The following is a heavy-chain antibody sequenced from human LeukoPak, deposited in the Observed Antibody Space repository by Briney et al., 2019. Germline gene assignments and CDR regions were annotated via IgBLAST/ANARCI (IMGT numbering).Heavy chain of an antibody. CDR2: INPSGGST. CDR3: ARRAGTFELDY. Sequence: GASVKVSCKASGYTFTSYYMYWVRQAPGQGLEWMGIINPSGGSTSYAQKFQGRVTMTRDTSTSTVYMELSSLRSEDTAVYYCARRAGTFELDYWGQGTLVTVSS. V-gene: IGHV1-46*01. J-gene: IGHJ4*02. D-gene: IGHD6-19*01. CDR1: GYTFTSYY.